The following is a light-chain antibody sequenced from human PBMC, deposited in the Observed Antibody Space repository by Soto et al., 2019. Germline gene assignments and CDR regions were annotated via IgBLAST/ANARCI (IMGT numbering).Light chain of an antibody. CDR1: QSVSSSY. Sequence: EIVLTQSPGTLSLSPGERATLSCRASQSVSSSYLAWYQQKPGQAPRLLIYGASSRATGIPDRFSGSGSGTDFTLTISRREPEDFAVYYCQQSGSSPPRTFGQGTKVEIK. V-gene: IGKV3-20*01. CDR3: QQSGSSPPRT. CDR2: GAS. J-gene: IGKJ1*01.